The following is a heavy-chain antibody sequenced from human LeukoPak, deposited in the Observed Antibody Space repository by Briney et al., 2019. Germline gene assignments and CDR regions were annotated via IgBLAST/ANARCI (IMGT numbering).Heavy chain of an antibody. CDR1: GGSISSYY. J-gene: IGHJ3*02. CDR3: ARAYSGYSDAFDI. D-gene: IGHD5-12*01. CDR2: IYYSGST. V-gene: IGHV4-59*01. Sequence: KPSETLSLTCTVSGGSISSYYWSWIRQPPGKGREWIGYIYYSGSTNYNPSLKSRVTISVDTSKNQFSLKLSSVTAADTAVYYCARAYSGYSDAFDIWGQGTMVIVSS.